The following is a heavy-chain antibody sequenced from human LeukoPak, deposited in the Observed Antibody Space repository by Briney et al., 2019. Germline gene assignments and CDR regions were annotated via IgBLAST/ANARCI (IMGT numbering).Heavy chain of an antibody. CDR3: ARDAAYCSRTSCHIYYFDY. D-gene: IGHD2-2*01. CDR2: INPNSGGT. J-gene: IGHJ4*02. Sequence: ASVKVSCKASGYTFTGYYMHWVRQAPGQGLEWMGWINPNSGGTNYAQKFQGRVTMTRDTSISPAYMELSSLGSDDTAVYYCARDAAYCSRTSCHIYYFDYSGQGTLVTVSS. CDR1: GYTFTGYY. V-gene: IGHV1-2*02.